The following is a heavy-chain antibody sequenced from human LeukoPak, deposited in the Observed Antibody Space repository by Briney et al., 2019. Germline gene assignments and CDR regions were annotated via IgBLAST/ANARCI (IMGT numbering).Heavy chain of an antibody. CDR1: GFTFSSYA. J-gene: IGHJ6*02. D-gene: IGHD3-10*01. Sequence: GPLRLSCAASGFTFSSYAMSWVRQAPGKGLEWVLAIVGSGGSANYADSVKGRFTISRDNSKNTVYLQMNSLRADDTAVYYCVKAGPGSGTYYGMDVWGQGTTVTVSS. CDR3: VKAGPGSGTYYGMDV. V-gene: IGHV3-23*01. CDR2: IVGSGGSA.